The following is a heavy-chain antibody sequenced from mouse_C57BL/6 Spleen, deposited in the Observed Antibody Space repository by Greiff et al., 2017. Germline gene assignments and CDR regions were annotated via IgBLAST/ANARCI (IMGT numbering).Heavy chain of an antibody. D-gene: IGHD2-3*01. J-gene: IGHJ4*01. V-gene: IGHV1-26*01. CDR2: INPNNGGT. CDR1: GYTFTNYY. CDR3: ARRGWLLPYAMGY. Sequence: EVQLQQSGPELVKPGASVKISCKASGYTFTNYYMNWVKQSHGKSLEWIGDINPNNGGTSYNQKFKGKATLTVDKSSSTAYMELRSLTSEDSAVYYCARRGWLLPYAMGYWGQGTSVTVYS.